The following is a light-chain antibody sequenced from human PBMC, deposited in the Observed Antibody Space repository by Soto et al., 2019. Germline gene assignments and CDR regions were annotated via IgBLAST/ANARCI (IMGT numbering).Light chain of an antibody. V-gene: IGKV1-5*03. CDR2: KAS. J-gene: IGKJ1*01. CDR1: QTISSW. CDR3: QHYNSYSEA. Sequence: DIQMTQSPSTLSGSVGDRVTITFRASQTISSWLAWYQQKPGKAPKLLISKASTLKSGVPSRFSGSGSGTAFTLTISSLQPDDFATYYCQHYNSYSEAFGQGSKV.